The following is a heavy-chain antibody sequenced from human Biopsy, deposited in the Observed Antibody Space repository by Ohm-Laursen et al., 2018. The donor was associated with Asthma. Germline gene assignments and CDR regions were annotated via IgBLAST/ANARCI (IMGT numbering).Heavy chain of an antibody. D-gene: IGHD4-17*01. CDR2: IYKSGQA. V-gene: IGHV4-39*01. CDR1: GGSISSNFYY. CDR3: ARTTYGHDGFDP. J-gene: IGHJ5*02. Sequence: GTLSLTCTVSGGSISSNFYYWGWIRQPPGKGLEWIGNIYKSGQAYYNLSLKSRVTISVDTSKNQFSLQLRSVTAADTAVYYCARTTYGHDGFDPWGQGTLVTVSS.